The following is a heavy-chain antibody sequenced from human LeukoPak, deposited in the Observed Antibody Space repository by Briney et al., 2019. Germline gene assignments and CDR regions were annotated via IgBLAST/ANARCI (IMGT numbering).Heavy chain of an antibody. CDR3: AKDPYYYGSGPNWFDP. V-gene: IGHV3-23*01. CDR1: GFTFSSYA. D-gene: IGHD3-10*01. J-gene: IGHJ5*02. Sequence: PGGSLRLSCAASGFTFSSYAMSWVRQAPGKGLEWVSAISGSGGSTYYADSVKGRFTISRDNSKNTLYLQMNSLRAEDTAVYYCAKDPYYYGSGPNWFDPWGQGTLVTVSS. CDR2: ISGSGGST.